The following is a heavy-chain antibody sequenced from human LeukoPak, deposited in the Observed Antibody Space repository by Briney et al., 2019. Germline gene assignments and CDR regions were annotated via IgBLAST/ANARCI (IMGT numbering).Heavy chain of an antibody. CDR2: IYYSGST. V-gene: IGHV4-39*07. J-gene: IGHJ4*02. CDR1: GGSISSSSYY. Sequence: SETLSLTCTVSGGSISSSSYYWGWIRQPPGKGLEWIGSIYYSGSTYYNPSLKSRVTISVDTSKNQFSLKLSSVTAADTAVYYCAREVGASGSYSYYFDYWGQGTLVTVYS. D-gene: IGHD1-26*01. CDR3: AREVGASGSYSYYFDY.